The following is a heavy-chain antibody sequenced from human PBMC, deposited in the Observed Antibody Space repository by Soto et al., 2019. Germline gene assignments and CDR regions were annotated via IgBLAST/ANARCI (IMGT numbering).Heavy chain of an antibody. Sequence: PGGSLRLSCTASGFTFGDYAMSWFRQAPGKGLEWVGLIRSKTYGGTTEYAASVKGRFTISRDDSKSIAYLQMNSLKTEDTAVYYCTEGKGTGWPIDYWGQGTLVTVSS. V-gene: IGHV3-49*03. CDR1: GFTFGDYA. CDR2: IRSKTYGGTT. J-gene: IGHJ4*02. CDR3: TEGKGTGWPIDY. D-gene: IGHD6-19*01.